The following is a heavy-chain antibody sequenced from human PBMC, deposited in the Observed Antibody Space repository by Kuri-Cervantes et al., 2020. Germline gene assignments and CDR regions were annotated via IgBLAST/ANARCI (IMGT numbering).Heavy chain of an antibody. CDR2: ISGSGGST. J-gene: IGHJ5*02. CDR3: AKGSIAVAP. CDR1: GFTFSSYW. D-gene: IGHD6-19*01. V-gene: IGHV3-23*01. Sequence: GESLKISCAASGFTFSSYWMSWVRQAPGKGLEWVSAISGSGGSTYCADSVKGRFTISRDNSKNTLYLQMNSLRAEDTAVYYCAKGSIAVAPWGQGTLVTVSS.